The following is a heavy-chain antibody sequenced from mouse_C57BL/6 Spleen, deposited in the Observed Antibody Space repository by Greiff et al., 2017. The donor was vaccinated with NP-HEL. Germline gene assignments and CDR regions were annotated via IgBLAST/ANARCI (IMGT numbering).Heavy chain of an antibody. CDR1: GYTFTSYW. V-gene: IGHV1-64*01. D-gene: IGHD1-1*01. Sequence: QVQLQQPGAELVKPGASVKLSCKASGYTFTSYWMHWVKQRPGQGLEWIGMIHPNSGSTNYNEKFKSKATLTVDKSSSTAYMQLSSLTSEDSAVYYCARAGVITTMDYWGQGTSVTVSS. CDR3: ARAGVITTMDY. J-gene: IGHJ4*01. CDR2: IHPNSGST.